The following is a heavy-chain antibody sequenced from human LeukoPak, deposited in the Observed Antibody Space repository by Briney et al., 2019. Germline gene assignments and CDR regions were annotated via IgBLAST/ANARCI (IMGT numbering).Heavy chain of an antibody. CDR1: GFSFGTFT. CDR3: AKGLAGTAPAGMYYFDW. Sequence: GGSLRLSCAASGFSFGTFTMHWVRQAPGKGLEGVSGISWNSGSIGYADSVQGRFTISRDNATNSLYLQMNSLGAEATASYYFAKGLAGTAPAGMYYFDWWGQGTLVTVSS. CDR2: ISWNSGSI. V-gene: IGHV3-9*01. D-gene: IGHD6-19*01. J-gene: IGHJ4*02.